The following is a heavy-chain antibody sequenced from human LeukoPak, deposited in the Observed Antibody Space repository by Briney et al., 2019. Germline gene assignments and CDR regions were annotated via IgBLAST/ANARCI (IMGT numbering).Heavy chain of an antibody. CDR2: ISGDGGST. CDR3: ATQTRSGSYYFYHYYMDV. Sequence: PGGSLRLSCAASGFTFDDYAMHWVRQAPGKGLEWVSLISGDGGSTYYADSVKGRFTISRDNSKNSLYLQMNSLRTEDTALYYCATQTRSGSYYFYHYYMDVWGKGTTVTVSS. V-gene: IGHV3-43*02. J-gene: IGHJ6*03. CDR1: GFTFDDYA. D-gene: IGHD1-26*01.